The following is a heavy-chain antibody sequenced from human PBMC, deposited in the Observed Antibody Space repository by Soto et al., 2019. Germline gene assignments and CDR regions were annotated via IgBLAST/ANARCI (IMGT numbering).Heavy chain of an antibody. CDR1: GFSFTSYA. Sequence: EVQLLESGGGLVQPGGSLRLSCAASGFSFTSYAMTWVRQAPETGLEWVSGISGSGDTTYYADSVKGRFSISRDNSKNTLYLHMNSLRVGDTAVYYCAKCYSDTYYDYMDVWGKGPTVTVSS. V-gene: IGHV3-23*01. CDR2: ISGSGDTT. CDR3: AKCYSDTYYDYMDV. J-gene: IGHJ6*03. D-gene: IGHD4-17*01.